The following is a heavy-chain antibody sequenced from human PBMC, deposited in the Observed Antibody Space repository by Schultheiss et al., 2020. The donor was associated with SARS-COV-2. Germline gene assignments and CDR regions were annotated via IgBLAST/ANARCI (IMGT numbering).Heavy chain of an antibody. V-gene: IGHV4-34*01. CDR3: ARDRPLLDP. J-gene: IGHJ5*02. CDR1: GGSFSGYY. Sequence: SETLSLTCAVYGGSFSGYYWSWIRQPPGKGLEWIGEINHSGSTNYNPSLKSRVTISVDKSKNQFSLKLNSVTAADTAMYYCARDRPLLDPWGQGILVTVSS. CDR2: INHSGST.